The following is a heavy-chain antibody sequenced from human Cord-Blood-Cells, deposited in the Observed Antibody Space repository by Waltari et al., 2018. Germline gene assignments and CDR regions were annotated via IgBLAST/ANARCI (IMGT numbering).Heavy chain of an antibody. V-gene: IGHV4-38-2*02. D-gene: IGHD6-13*01. J-gene: IGHJ1*01. Sequence: QVQLQESGPGLVKPSETLSLTCTVSGYSISSGYYWGWIRQPPGKGLEWIGSIYHSGSTDYNPSLKSRVTISVDTSKNQVSLKLSSVTAADTAVYYCARSEGSSWYAEYFQHWGQGTLVTVSS. CDR1: GYSISSGYY. CDR2: IYHSGST. CDR3: ARSEGSSWYAEYFQH.